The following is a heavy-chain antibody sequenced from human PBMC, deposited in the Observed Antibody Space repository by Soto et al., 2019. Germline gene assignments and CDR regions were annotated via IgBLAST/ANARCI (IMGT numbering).Heavy chain of an antibody. V-gene: IGHV6-1*01. CDR1: GDSVSSVA. CDR2: TYCRSKWYN. CDR3: ARSGTIFGLITGFLDY. J-gene: IGHJ4*02. Sequence: QVQLQQSGPGLVKPSQTLSLTCAISGDSVSSVAWNWIRQSPSRGLEWLGRTYCRSKWYNDYAVSVKSRITISPVTSKNQFSLHLNSVTPEDTVVYYCARSGTIFGLITGFLDYWGQGTLVTVSS. D-gene: IGHD3-3*01.